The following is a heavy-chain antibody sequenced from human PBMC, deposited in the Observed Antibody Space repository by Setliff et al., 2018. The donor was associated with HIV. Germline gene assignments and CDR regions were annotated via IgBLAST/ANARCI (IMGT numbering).Heavy chain of an antibody. CDR2: IYHSGGT. J-gene: IGHJ4*02. V-gene: IGHV4-38-2*01. CDR1: GYSISSGYY. D-gene: IGHD3-3*01. Sequence: PSETLSLTCAVSGYSISSGYYWGWIRQPPGRGLEWIGNIYHSGGTHYNPSLRSRVTISVDTSKNHFSLKLSSVTAADTAVFYCARVPFTTGFDYWSQGILVTVSS. CDR3: ARVPFTTGFDY.